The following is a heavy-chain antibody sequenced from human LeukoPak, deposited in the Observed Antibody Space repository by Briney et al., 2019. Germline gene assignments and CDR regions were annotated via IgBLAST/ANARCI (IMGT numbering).Heavy chain of an antibody. CDR2: ISYDGSNK. Sequence: GGSLRLSCTASGFIFSSYGMHWVRQAPGKGLEWVAVISYDGSNKYYADSVKGRFTISRDNSKNTLYVQMNSLRAEDTAVYYCARDKWVVTGYYNYGMDVWGQGTTVTVSS. J-gene: IGHJ6*02. CDR1: GFIFSSYG. V-gene: IGHV3-30*03. D-gene: IGHD3-22*01. CDR3: ARDKWVVTGYYNYGMDV.